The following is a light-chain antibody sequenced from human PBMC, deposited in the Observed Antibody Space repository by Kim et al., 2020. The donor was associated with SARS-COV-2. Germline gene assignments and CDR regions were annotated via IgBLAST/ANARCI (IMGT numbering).Light chain of an antibody. CDR2: GAS. Sequence: PGEIATRPCRASPSVSTTLVWYQHKPGRAPRPLIYGASTRATGIPARFSGSGSGTEFTLTISSLQSEDFAVYYCQQYTNWPRTFGQGTKVDIK. CDR3: QQYTNWPRT. V-gene: IGKV3-15*01. CDR1: PSVSTT. J-gene: IGKJ1*01.